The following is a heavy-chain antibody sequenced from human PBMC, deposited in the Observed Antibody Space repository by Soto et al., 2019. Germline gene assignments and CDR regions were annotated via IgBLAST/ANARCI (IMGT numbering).Heavy chain of an antibody. CDR2: ISSNGGST. J-gene: IGHJ4*02. V-gene: IGHV3-64*01. D-gene: IGHD5-12*01. Sequence: EVQLVESGGGLVQPGGSLRLSCAASGFTFSSYAMHWVRQAPGKGLEYVSAISSNGGSTYYANSVKGRFTISRDNSKNTLYLQMGSLRAEDMAVYYCARLGYSGYDYWGQGNLVTVSS. CDR1: GFTFSSYA. CDR3: ARLGYSGYDY.